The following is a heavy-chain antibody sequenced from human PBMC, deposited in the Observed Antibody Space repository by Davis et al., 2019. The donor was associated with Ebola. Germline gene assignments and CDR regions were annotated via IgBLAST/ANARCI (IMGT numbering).Heavy chain of an antibody. V-gene: IGHV4-59*01. D-gene: IGHD4-17*01. CDR3: ARGNDDYVAFDY. J-gene: IGHJ4*02. CDR2: IYYSGHT. Sequence: GSLRLSCAVSGGSISNYYWSWIRQSPGKGLEWIGYIYYSGHTNYNPTLKSRVSITLDTSKTRFSLKVNSVTAADTAVYYCARGNDDYVAFDYWGPGTLVTVSS. CDR1: GGSISNYY.